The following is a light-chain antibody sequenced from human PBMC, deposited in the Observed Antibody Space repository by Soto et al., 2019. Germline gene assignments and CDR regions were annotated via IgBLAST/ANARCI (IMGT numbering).Light chain of an antibody. V-gene: IGKV3-15*01. Sequence: EIVRTQSPATLSVSPVERATLSCRASQSVSSNLAWYQQKPGQAPRLLIYGASTRATGIPARFSGSGSGTEFTLTISSLQSEDFAVYYCQHYNNWPRTFGQGTKVEIK. CDR3: QHYNNWPRT. J-gene: IGKJ1*01. CDR1: QSVSSN. CDR2: GAS.